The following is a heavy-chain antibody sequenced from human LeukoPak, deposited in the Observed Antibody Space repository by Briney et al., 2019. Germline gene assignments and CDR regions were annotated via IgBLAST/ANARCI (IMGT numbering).Heavy chain of an antibody. D-gene: IGHD4-17*01. CDR2: INSDGSST. CDR3: AREVSGDAWYNWLDP. J-gene: IGHJ5*02. Sequence: PGGSLRLSCAASGFTFSSYAMTWVRQVPGKGLVWVSRINSDGSSTRYADSVKGRFTISRDNARNTLYLQMNSLRAEDTAVYYCAREVSGDAWYNWLDPWGQGTLVTVSS. CDR1: GFTFSSYA. V-gene: IGHV3-74*01.